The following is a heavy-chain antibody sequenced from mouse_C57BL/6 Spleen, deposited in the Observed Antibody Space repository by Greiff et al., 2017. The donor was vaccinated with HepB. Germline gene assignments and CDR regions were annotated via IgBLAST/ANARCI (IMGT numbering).Heavy chain of an antibody. Sequence: DVQLQESGPGLVKPSQSLSLTCSVTGYSITSGYYWNWIRQFPGNKLEWMGYISYDGSNNYNPSLKNRISITRDTSKNQFFLKLNSVTTEDTATYYCAREDYGNSYWYFDVWGTGTTVTVSS. D-gene: IGHD2-1*01. CDR1: GYSITSGYY. CDR3: AREDYGNSYWYFDV. J-gene: IGHJ1*03. V-gene: IGHV3-6*01. CDR2: ISYDGSN.